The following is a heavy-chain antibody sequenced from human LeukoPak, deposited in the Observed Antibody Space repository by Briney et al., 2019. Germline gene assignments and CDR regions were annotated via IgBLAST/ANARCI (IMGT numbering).Heavy chain of an antibody. V-gene: IGHV3-11*01. D-gene: IGHD3-3*01. CDR3: ARDPKDFWSGYLGAFDI. CDR1: GFTFSDYY. J-gene: IGHJ3*02. CDR2: ISSSSSII. Sequence: PGGSLRLSCAASGFTFSDYYMSWIRQAPGKGLEWVSYISSSSSIIYYADSVKGRFTISRDNAKNSLYLQMNSLRAEDTAVYYCARDPKDFWSGYLGAFDIWGQGTMVTVSS.